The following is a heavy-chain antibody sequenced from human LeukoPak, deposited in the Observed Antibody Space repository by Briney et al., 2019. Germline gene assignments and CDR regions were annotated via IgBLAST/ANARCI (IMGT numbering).Heavy chain of an antibody. V-gene: IGHV1-2*02. D-gene: IGHD3-10*01. CDR1: GYTFTGYY. Sequence: ASVKVSCKASGYTFTGYYMHWVRQAPGQGLEWMGWINPNSGGTTYAQKFQGRVTMTRDTSISTAYMELSRLRSDDTAVYYCARVPPPYGSGSYSDPLLWYYGMDVWGQGTTVTVSS. CDR2: INPNSGGT. CDR3: ARVPPPYGSGSYSDPLLWYYGMDV. J-gene: IGHJ6*02.